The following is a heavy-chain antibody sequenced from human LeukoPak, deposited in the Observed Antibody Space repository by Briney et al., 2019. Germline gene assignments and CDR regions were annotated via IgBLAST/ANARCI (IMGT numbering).Heavy chain of an antibody. V-gene: IGHV6-1*01. D-gene: IGHD7-27*01. J-gene: IGHJ6*02. CDR1: GDSVSINSAA. CDR2: TYYRAKWYN. Sequence: SQTLSLTSAISGDSVSINSAACNSVRQSPSRGLEWLGRTYYRAKWYNDYAVSVKSRITINPATSKNQFSLQLNSVTPEDTAVYSCARDKRTGDYYGMDVWGQGTTVTVSS. CDR3: ARDKRTGDYYGMDV.